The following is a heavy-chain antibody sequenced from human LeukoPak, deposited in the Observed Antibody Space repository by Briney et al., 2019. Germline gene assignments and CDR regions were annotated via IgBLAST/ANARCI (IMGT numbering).Heavy chain of an antibody. CDR2: IYYSGST. V-gene: IGHV4-59*01. CDR3: ARASSSSQLGYFQH. J-gene: IGHJ1*01. D-gene: IGHD6-6*01. CDR1: GGSISSYY. Sequence: SETLSLTCTVSGGSISSYYWSWIRQPPGKGLEWIGYIYYSGSTNYNPSLKSRVTISVDTSKNQFSLKLSSVTAADTAVYYCARASSSSQLGYFQHWGQGTLVTVSS.